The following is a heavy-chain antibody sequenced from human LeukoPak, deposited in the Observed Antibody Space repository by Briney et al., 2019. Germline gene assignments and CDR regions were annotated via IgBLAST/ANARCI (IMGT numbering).Heavy chain of an antibody. J-gene: IGHJ6*02. V-gene: IGHV4-31*03. Sequence: SETLSLTCTVSGGSISSGGYYWSWIRQHPGKGLEWIGYIYYSGSTYYNPSLKSRVTISVDTSKNQFSLKLSSVTAADTAVYYCARAIVVVTAFNYGMDVWGQGTTVTVSS. CDR3: ARAIVVVTAFNYGMDV. D-gene: IGHD2-21*02. CDR2: IYYSGST. CDR1: GGSISSGGYY.